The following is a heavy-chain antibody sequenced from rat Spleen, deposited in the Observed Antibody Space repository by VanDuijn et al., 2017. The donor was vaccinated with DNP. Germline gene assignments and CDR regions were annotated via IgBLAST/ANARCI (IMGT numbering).Heavy chain of an antibody. V-gene: IGHV2-30*01. CDR3: ARDGQWDYLDY. J-gene: IGHJ2*01. CDR2: VWIGGTT. Sequence: QVQLRESGPGLVQPSQTLSLVCTVSGFSLTNHHVHWVRQPSGNGLEWMGVVWIGGTTHISSIFKSRVSISRDTSKGQVFLEVNSLQSEDTATYYCARDGQWDYLDYWGQGVMVTVAS. CDR1: GFSLTNHH. D-gene: IGHD1-1*01.